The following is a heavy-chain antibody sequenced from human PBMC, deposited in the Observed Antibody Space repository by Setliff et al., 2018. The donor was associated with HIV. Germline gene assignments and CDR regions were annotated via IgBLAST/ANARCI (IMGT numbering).Heavy chain of an antibody. Sequence: ASVKVSCKVSGDTLTELSIHWVRQAPGKGLEWMGGFDPEDGETVYSQKFQGRVTMTEDTSADTAYMELSSLISEDTAMYYCATIRGYYDDSSGQEYFQHWGHGTLVTVSS. V-gene: IGHV1-24*01. J-gene: IGHJ1*01. CDR1: GDTLTELS. CDR3: ATIRGYYDDSSGQEYFQH. CDR2: FDPEDGET. D-gene: IGHD3-22*01.